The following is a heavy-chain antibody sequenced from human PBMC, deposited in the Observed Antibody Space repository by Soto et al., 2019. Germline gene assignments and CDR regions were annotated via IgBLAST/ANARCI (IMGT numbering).Heavy chain of an antibody. CDR3: ARDNGRVIAAAGIHAFDI. CDR1: GYTFTSYY. J-gene: IGHJ3*02. Sequence: ASVKVSCKASGYTFTSYYMHWVRQAPGQGLECMGIINPSGGSTSYAQKFQGRVTMTRDTSTSTVYMELSSLRSEDTAVYYCARDNGRVIAAAGIHAFDIWGQGTMVT. D-gene: IGHD6-13*01. V-gene: IGHV1-46*01. CDR2: INPSGGST.